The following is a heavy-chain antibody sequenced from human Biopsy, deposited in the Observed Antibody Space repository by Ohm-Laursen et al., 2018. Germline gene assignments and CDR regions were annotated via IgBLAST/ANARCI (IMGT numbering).Heavy chain of an antibody. CDR3: ARFPLGAYDDIGSYRAVEHWYFDL. D-gene: IGHD3-22*01. V-gene: IGHV1-69*06. CDR2: SIPLFNTA. Sequence: GASVKVSCKASGGTFTNHAVGWVRQAPGQGLEWVGSSIPLFNTANYAEKFQGRVTLTADKSTTTAYMELSSLRSEDTAIYYCARFPLGAYDDIGSYRAVEHWYFDLWGRGTLVTVSS. J-gene: IGHJ2*01. CDR1: GGTFTNHA.